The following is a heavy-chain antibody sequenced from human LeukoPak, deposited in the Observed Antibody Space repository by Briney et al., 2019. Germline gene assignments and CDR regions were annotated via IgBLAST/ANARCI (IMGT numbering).Heavy chain of an antibody. CDR2: INDSGST. D-gene: IGHD3-22*01. V-gene: IGHV4-34*01. CDR3: ATPDSSGYYYLY. J-gene: IGHJ4*02. CDR1: GGSFSGYY. Sequence: SETLSLTCAVYGGSFSGYYWSWIRQPPGKGLEWIGEINDSGSTNYNPSLKSRVTISVDTSKNQFSLKLSSVTAADTAVYYCATPDSSGYYYLYWGQGTLVTVSS.